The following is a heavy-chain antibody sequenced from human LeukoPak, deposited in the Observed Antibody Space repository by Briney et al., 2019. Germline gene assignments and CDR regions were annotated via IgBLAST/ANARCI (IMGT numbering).Heavy chain of an antibody. J-gene: IGHJ4*02. D-gene: IGHD3-3*01. V-gene: IGHV4-4*02. CDR2: VHLDGRT. CDR3: AREGGFYRPLDY. CDR1: GGSVTSTNW. Sequence: PSETLSLTCDVSGGSVTSTNWWTWVRQPPGKGLEWIGEVHLDGRTNYNPSLKSRLIMSVDLPESHISMKLTSVTAADTAVYYCAREGGFYRPLDYSGQGTLVTVSS.